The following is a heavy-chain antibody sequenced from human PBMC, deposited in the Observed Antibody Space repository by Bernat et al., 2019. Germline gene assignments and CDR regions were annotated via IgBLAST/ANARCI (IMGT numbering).Heavy chain of an antibody. V-gene: IGHV6-1*01. J-gene: IGHJ3*02. D-gene: IGHD3-10*01. CDR2: TYYESKWYN. CDR3: VRGINRAFDI. CDR1: GDSVSNNNIA. Sequence: QVQLQQSGPGLVEPSQTLSLTCPISGDSVSNNNIAWNWIRQSPSRGLEWLGRTYYESKWYNDYAVSVKGRITINPDTSKNQFSLQLNSVIPEDTAMYYCVRGINRAFDIWGQGTMVTVSS.